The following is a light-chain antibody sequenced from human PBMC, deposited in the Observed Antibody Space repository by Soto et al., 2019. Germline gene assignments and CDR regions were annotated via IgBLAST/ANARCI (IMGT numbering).Light chain of an antibody. CDR2: GVS. V-gene: IGKV1-39*01. CDR1: QRISNY. CDR3: QQSYSAPRT. Sequence: DIQMTQSPSSLSASVGDRVTITCRASQRISNYLNWLQQKPGKAPKVLIYGVSNLQSGVPSRFSGSASGTEYTLTINNLQPEDFATYYCQQSYSAPRTFGQGTKVEIK. J-gene: IGKJ1*01.